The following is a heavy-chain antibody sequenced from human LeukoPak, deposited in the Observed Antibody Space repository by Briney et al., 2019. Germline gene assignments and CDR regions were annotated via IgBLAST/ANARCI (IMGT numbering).Heavy chain of an antibody. CDR3: ARSSGWPGQLFDP. CDR2: INTDGSST. Sequence: GGSLRLSCAASGFTFRSHWMHWVRQAPGKGLVWVSRINTDGSSTNYADSVKGRFTISRDNAKNTLYLQMNSLRAEDTAVYYCARSSGWPGQLFDPWGQGTLVTVSS. J-gene: IGHJ5*02. CDR1: GFTFRSHW. V-gene: IGHV3-74*01. D-gene: IGHD6-19*01.